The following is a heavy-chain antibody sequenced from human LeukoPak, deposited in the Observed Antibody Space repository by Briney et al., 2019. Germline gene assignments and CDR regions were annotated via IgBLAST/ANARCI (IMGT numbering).Heavy chain of an antibody. D-gene: IGHD1-20*01. CDR2: IYYSGST. CDR3: ASNNWNDDSGY. Sequence: SQTLSLTCTVSGGSISSGDYYWSWLRQPPGKGLEWIGYIYYSGSTYYNPSLKSRVTISVDTSKNQFSLKLSSVTAADTAVYYCASNNWNDDSGYWGQGTLVTVSS. J-gene: IGHJ4*02. CDR1: GGSISSGDYY. V-gene: IGHV4-30-4*01.